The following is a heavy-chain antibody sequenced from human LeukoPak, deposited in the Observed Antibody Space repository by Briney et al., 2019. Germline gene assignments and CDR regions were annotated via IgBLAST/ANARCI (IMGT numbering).Heavy chain of an antibody. CDR1: GGSISSGSYY. Sequence: SETLSLTCTVSGGSISSGSYYWSWIRQPAGKGLEWIGRIYTSGSTNYNPSLKSRVTISVDTSKNQFSLKLSSVTAADTAVYYCAREDEMATTYNPIAFDIWGQGTMVTVSS. D-gene: IGHD5-24*01. CDR3: AREDEMATTYNPIAFDI. V-gene: IGHV4-61*02. J-gene: IGHJ3*02. CDR2: IYTSGST.